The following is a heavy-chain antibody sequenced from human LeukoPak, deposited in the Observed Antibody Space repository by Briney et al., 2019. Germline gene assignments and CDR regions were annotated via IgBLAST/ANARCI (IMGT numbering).Heavy chain of an antibody. CDR2: ISSCSSYI. D-gene: IGHD6-19*01. CDR3: ARYRTAVALGY. Sequence: PGGSLRLSCAASGFTFSSYSMNWVRQAPGKRLEWVSSISSCSSYIYYADSVKGRFTISRDNAKNSLYLQMNSLRAEDTAVYYCARYRTAVALGYWGQGTLVTVSS. J-gene: IGHJ4*02. V-gene: IGHV3-21*01. CDR1: GFTFSSYS.